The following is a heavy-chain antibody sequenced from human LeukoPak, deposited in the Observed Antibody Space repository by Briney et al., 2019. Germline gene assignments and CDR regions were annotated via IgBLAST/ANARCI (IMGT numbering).Heavy chain of an antibody. CDR1: GGSISDNY. CDR3: ARGRNGQRYCSSTSCYGPYYYYGMDV. J-gene: IGHJ6*02. CDR2: IYTRGST. D-gene: IGHD2-2*01. V-gene: IGHV4-4*07. Sequence: SETLSLTCTVSGGSISDNYWSWIRQPPGKGLEWIGLIYTRGSTNYNPSLKSRVTISVDTSKNQFSLKLSSVTAADTAVYYCARGRNGQRYCSSTSCYGPYYYYGMDVWGQGTTVTVSS.